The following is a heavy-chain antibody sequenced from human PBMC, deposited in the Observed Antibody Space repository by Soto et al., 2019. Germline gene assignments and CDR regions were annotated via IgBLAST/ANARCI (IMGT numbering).Heavy chain of an antibody. J-gene: IGHJ5*02. V-gene: IGHV1-69*06. D-gene: IGHD3-10*01. CDR2: IIPIFGTA. CDR1: GGTFSSYA. CDR3: ARDVEGYYYGSGSNWFDP. Sequence: ASVKVSGKASGGTFSSYAISWVRQAPGQGLEWMGGIIPIFGTANYAQKFQGRVKITADKSTSTAYMELSSLRSEDTAVYYCARDVEGYYYGSGSNWFDPWGQGTLVSVSS.